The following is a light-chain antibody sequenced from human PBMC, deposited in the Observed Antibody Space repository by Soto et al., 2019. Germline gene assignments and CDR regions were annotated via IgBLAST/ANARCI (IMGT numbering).Light chain of an antibody. J-gene: IGKJ3*01. Sequence: EIVLTQSPATLSVSPGEGATLSCRASQSVSRNLAWYQKKPGQAPRLLIYGAYTRATGIPARFIGSGSGTDFTLTISSLQSEDFAVYYCHHRATFSAGTKVD. CDR1: QSVSRN. V-gene: IGKV3-15*01. CDR2: GAY. CDR3: HHRAT.